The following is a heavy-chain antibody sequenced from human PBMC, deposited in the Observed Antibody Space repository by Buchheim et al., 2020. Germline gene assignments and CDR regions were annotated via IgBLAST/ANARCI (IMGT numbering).Heavy chain of an antibody. CDR2: ISSSGSTI. Sequence: QVQLVESGGGLVKPGGSLRLSCAASGFTFSAYYMSWIRQDPGQGLVLVSYISSSGSTIYYADSVKCRFTISRDNAKTSLHLQMNSLRAEDTAVYYCARRWPRYYFDYWGQGTL. V-gene: IGHV3-11*01. J-gene: IGHJ4*02. CDR3: ARRWPRYYFDY. CDR1: GFTFSAYY. D-gene: IGHD4-23*01.